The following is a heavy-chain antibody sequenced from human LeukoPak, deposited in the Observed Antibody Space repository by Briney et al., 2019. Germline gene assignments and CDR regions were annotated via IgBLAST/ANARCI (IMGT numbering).Heavy chain of an antibody. J-gene: IGHJ4*02. Sequence: SETLSLTCTVSGFSISSGYYWGWIRQPPGKGLEWIGIIHHRGSASYNPSLKSRVTMSVDTSKSQFSLKLSSVTAADTAVYYCARASQQWLVIYFDYWGQGTLVTVSS. CDR1: GFSISSGYY. CDR2: IHHRGSA. CDR3: ARASQQWLVIYFDY. D-gene: IGHD6-19*01. V-gene: IGHV4-38-2*02.